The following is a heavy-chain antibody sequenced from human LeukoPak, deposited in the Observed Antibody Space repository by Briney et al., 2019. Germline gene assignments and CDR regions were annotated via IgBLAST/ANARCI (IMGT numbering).Heavy chain of an antibody. CDR1: GFTFSNYA. D-gene: IGHD6-13*01. V-gene: IGHV3-23*01. Sequence: GGSLRLSCAASGFTFSNYAMSWVRQAPGKGLVWISTIIGSGGSTYYAVSVRGRFTISRDNSKNTLYLQMNSLRAEDTALYYCAKGRGSSSYYHFDYWGQGTLVSVSS. CDR3: AKGRGSSSYYHFDY. J-gene: IGHJ4*02. CDR2: IIGSGGST.